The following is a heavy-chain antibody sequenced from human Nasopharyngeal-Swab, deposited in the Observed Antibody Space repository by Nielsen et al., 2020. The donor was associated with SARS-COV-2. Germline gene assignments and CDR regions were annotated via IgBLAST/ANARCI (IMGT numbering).Heavy chain of an antibody. Sequence: GESLKISCAASGFTFSSYSINWARQAPGKGLEWVSSISSTGSYIYYADSVKGRFTISRDNAKNSLYLQMNGLRAEDTAVYYCARGSDTALYYFDSWGQGTLVTVSS. D-gene: IGHD5-18*01. V-gene: IGHV3-21*01. CDR1: GFTFSSYS. CDR3: ARGSDTALYYFDS. J-gene: IGHJ4*02. CDR2: ISSTGSYI.